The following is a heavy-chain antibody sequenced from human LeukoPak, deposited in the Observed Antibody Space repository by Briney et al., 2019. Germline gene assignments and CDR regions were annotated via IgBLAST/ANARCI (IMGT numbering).Heavy chain of an antibody. CDR3: ARDGYSGSAFDI. J-gene: IGHJ3*02. Sequence: PSETLSLTCTVSGGSISSSSYYWGWIRQPPGKGLEWIGSIYYSGSTYYNPSLKSRVTISVDTSKNQFSLKLSSVTAADTAVYHCARDGYSGSAFDIWGQGTMVTVSS. D-gene: IGHD5-18*01. V-gene: IGHV4-39*02. CDR2: IYYSGST. CDR1: GGSISSSSYY.